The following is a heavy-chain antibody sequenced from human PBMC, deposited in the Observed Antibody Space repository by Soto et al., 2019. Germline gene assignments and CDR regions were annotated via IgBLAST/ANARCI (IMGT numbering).Heavy chain of an antibody. J-gene: IGHJ6*02. D-gene: IGHD3-10*01. V-gene: IGHV4-59*01. CDR1: GGSISSYY. Sequence: SETLSLTCTVSGGSISSYYWSWIRQPPGKGLEWIGYIYYSGSTNYNPSLKSRVTISVDTSKNQFSLKLSSVTAADTAVYYCARVEAEYYGSGSGVGYYYYYGMDVWGQGTTVTVSS. CDR3: ARVEAEYYGSGSGVGYYYYYGMDV. CDR2: IYYSGST.